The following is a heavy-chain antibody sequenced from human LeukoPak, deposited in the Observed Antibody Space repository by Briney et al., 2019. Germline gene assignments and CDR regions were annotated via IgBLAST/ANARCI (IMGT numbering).Heavy chain of an antibody. CDR1: GFTFSDYY. J-gene: IGHJ4*02. CDR2: ISSSSSTI. Sequence: GGSLRLSCAASGFTFSDYYMSWVRQAPGKGLEWVSYISSSSSTIYYADSVKGRFTISRDNAKNSLYLQMNSLRAEDTAVYYCARDPVLGYCSSTSCYDNHFDYWGQGTLVTVSS. CDR3: ARDPVLGYCSSTSCYDNHFDY. V-gene: IGHV3-11*04. D-gene: IGHD2-2*01.